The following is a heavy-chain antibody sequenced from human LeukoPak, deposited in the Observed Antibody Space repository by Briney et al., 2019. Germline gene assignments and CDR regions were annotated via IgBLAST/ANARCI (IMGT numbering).Heavy chain of an antibody. J-gene: IGHJ3*02. CDR2: LNPNNGDT. CDR3: ARDRRLDGSNAFDI. Sequence: ASVRVSCKSSGYSFTNYFIHWVRQAPGQGLEWMGWLNPNNGDTSYAQNFRGRVTMTRDTSISTAYMDLASLISDDTALYYCARDRRLDGSNAFDIWGQGTMVTVS. V-gene: IGHV1-2*02. CDR1: GYSFTNYF. D-gene: IGHD3-10*01.